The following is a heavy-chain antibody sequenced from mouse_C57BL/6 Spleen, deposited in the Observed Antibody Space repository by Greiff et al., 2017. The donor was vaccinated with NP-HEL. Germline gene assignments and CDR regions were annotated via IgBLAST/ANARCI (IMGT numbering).Heavy chain of an antibody. V-gene: IGHV1-62-2*01. CDR3: ARHEGDYYSYVGAMDY. CDR2: FYPGSGSI. J-gene: IGHJ4*01. Sequence: VQLQQSGAELVKPGASVKLSCKASGYTFTEYTIHWVKQRSGQGLEWIGWFYPGSGSIKYNEKFKDKATLTADKSSSTVYMELSRLTSDDSAVYFCARHEGDYYSYVGAMDYWGQGTSVTVSS. D-gene: IGHD1-2*01. CDR1: GYTFTEYT.